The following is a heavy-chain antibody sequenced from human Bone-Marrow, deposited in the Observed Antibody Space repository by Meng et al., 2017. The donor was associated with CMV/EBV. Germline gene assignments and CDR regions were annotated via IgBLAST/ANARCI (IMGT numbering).Heavy chain of an antibody. V-gene: IGHV3-30*02. Sequence: SCAASGFTFSSYGMHWVRQAPGKGLEWVAFIRYDGSNKYYADSVKGRFTISRDNSKNTLYLQMNSLRAEDTAVYYCAKDHRGSLLWFGPGPRGMDVWGQGTTVTVSS. CDR2: IRYDGSNK. J-gene: IGHJ6*02. CDR1: GFTFSSYG. CDR3: AKDHRGSLLWFGPGPRGMDV. D-gene: IGHD3-10*01.